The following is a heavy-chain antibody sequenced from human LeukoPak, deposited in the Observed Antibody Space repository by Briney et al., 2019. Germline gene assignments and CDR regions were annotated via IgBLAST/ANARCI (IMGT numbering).Heavy chain of an antibody. CDR3: ASRTRFGELRFDY. J-gene: IGHJ4*02. CDR2: IYYSGST. D-gene: IGHD3-10*01. V-gene: IGHV4-39*01. Sequence: SETLSLTCTVSGDSIISSSYYWGWIRQPPGKGLEWIGSIYYSGSTYYNPSLESRVTVSVDTSKNQFSLKLSSVTAADTAVYYCASRTRFGELRFDYWGQGTLVTVSS. CDR1: GDSIISSSYY.